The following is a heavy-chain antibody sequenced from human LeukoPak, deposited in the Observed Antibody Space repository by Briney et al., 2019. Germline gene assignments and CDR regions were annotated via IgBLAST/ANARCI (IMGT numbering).Heavy chain of an antibody. J-gene: IGHJ5*02. CDR2: IYYSGST. D-gene: IGHD3-3*01. CDR3: AREVWADDFWSGYSNWFDP. CDR1: GGSITGYY. Sequence: SETLSLTCTVSGGSITGYYWSWIRQPPGKGLEWIGYIYYSGSTNYNPSLKSRVTISVDMSKNQFSLKLTSVTAADTAVYYCAREVWADDFWSGYSNWFDPWGQGTLVTVSS. V-gene: IGHV4-59*01.